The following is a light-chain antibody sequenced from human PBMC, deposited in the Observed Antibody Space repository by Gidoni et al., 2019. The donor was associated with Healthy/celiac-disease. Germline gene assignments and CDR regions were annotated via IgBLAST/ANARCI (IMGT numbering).Light chain of an antibody. V-gene: IGKV1-39*01. J-gene: IGKJ4*01. CDR3: QQSYRTPFT. CDR1: QSISSY. CDR2: AAS. Sequence: DMQMSQSPSSLSASVGDRVTITCRASQSISSYLNWYQQKPGKAPKLLIYAASSLQRGVPSRFSGSGSGTDFTLNISSLQPEDVATYYCQQSYRTPFTFGAGTKVEIK.